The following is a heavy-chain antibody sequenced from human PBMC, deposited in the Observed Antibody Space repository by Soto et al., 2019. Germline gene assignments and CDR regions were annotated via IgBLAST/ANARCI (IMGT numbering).Heavy chain of an antibody. CDR1: GFRFSDHS. D-gene: IGHD2-21*02. V-gene: IGHV3-48*02. Sequence: LVESGGGLVYPGGSLRLSCEGSGFRFSDHSMNWVRQAPGKGLQWISYISSNSDITHYADSVKGRFTVSRDNANNALFLQMNSLRDDDTATYYCARLPKGSLVTAWGQGARVTVSS. J-gene: IGHJ4*02. CDR2: ISSNSDIT. CDR3: ARLPKGSLVTA.